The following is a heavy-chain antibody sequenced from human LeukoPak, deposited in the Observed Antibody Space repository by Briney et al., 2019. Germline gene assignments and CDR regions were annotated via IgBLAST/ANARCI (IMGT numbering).Heavy chain of an antibody. CDR3: ARTRAVYDAFDI. CDR1: GGSISRYY. J-gene: IGHJ3*02. V-gene: IGHV4-59*08. CDR2: IYYSGST. D-gene: IGHD2-8*01. Sequence: WETLSLTCTVSGGSISRYYWSWIRQPPGKGLEWIGYIYYSGSTNYNPSLKSRVTISVDTSKNQFSLKLSSVTAADTAVYYCARTRAVYDAFDIWGQGTMVTVSS.